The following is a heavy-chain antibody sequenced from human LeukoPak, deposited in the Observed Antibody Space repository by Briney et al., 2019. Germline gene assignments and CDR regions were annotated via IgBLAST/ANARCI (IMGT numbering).Heavy chain of an antibody. CDR1: GLTGSHNY. J-gene: IGHJ5*02. CDR3: IVFGDSNH. D-gene: IGHD4-17*01. CDR2: IHTSGDT. V-gene: IGHV3-53*01. Sequence: GGSLRLSCAASGLTGSHNYVSWVRQAPGKGLEWVSAIHTSGDTCYADSVEGRFTISRDTSKNTLYLQINSLRVEDTAVYYCIVFGDSNHWGQGTLVTVSS.